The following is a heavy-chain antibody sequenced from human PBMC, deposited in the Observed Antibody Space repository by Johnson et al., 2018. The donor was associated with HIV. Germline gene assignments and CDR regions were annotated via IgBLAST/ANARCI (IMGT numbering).Heavy chain of an antibody. CDR3: AKSSGWGHDAFDI. D-gene: IGHD6-19*01. J-gene: IGHJ3*02. V-gene: IGHV3-20*04. CDR1: GFTFDDYG. Sequence: VQLVESGGGVVRPGGSLRLSCAASGFTFDDYGMSWVRQTPGKGLEWVSGINWNGGSTGYADSVKGRFTISRDNGKNSLYLQMNSLRAEDTAVYYCAKSSGWGHDAFDIWGQGTMVTVSS. CDR2: INWNGGST.